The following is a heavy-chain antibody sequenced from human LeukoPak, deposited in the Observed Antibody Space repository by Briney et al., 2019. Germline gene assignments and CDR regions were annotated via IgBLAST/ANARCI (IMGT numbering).Heavy chain of an antibody. CDR1: GGSFSGYY. CDR3: ARVVAYYDSSVSSEYFQH. V-gene: IGHV4-34*01. J-gene: IGHJ1*01. CDR2: INHSGST. D-gene: IGHD3-22*01. Sequence: KTSETLSLTCAVYGGSFSGYYWSWIRQPPGKGLEWIGEINHSGSTYYNPSLKSRVTISVDTSKNQFSLKLSSVTAADTAVYYCARVVAYYDSSVSSEYFQHWGQGTLVTVSS.